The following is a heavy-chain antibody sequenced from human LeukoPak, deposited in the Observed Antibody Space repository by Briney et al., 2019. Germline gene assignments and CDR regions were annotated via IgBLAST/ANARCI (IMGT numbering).Heavy chain of an antibody. J-gene: IGHJ6*03. D-gene: IGHD6-6*01. Sequence: SETLSLTCAVYGGSFSGYYWSWIRQPPGKGLEWIGEINHSGSTNYNPSLKSRVTISVDTSKNQFSLKLSSVTAADTAAYYCARASAARLYYYYMDVWGKGTTVTVSS. CDR2: INHSGST. CDR3: ARASAARLYYYYMDV. CDR1: GGSFSGYY. V-gene: IGHV4-34*01.